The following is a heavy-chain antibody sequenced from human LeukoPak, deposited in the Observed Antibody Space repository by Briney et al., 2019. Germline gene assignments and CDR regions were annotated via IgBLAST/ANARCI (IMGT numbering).Heavy chain of an antibody. CDR2: ISGSGGST. CDR3: AKEASYDFWSGLQDYYYYGMDV. V-gene: IGHV3-23*01. J-gene: IGHJ6*02. CDR1: GFTFSSYA. D-gene: IGHD3-3*01. Sequence: PGGSLRLSCAASGFTFSSYAMSWVRQAPGKGLEWVSAISGSGGSTYYADSVKGRFTISRDNSKNTLYLQMNSLRAEDTAVYYCAKEASYDFWSGLQDYYYYGMDVWGQGTAVIVSS.